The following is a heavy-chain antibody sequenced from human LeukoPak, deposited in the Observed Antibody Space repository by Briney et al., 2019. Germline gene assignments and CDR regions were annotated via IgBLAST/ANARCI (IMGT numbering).Heavy chain of an antibody. CDR3: AGILRYDSSGFPYYFDY. V-gene: IGHV5-51*01. J-gene: IGHJ4*02. D-gene: IGHD3-22*01. Sequence: GESLKISCKGSGYSFTNYWIGWVRQMPGEGLEWMGIIYPGDSDTRYSPSFQGQVTISADKSISTAYLQWSSLKASDTAMYYCAGILRYDSSGFPYYFDYWGQGTLVTVSS. CDR2: IYPGDSDT. CDR1: GYSFTNYW.